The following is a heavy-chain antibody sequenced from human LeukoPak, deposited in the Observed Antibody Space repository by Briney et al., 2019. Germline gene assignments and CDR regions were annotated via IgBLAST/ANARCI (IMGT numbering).Heavy chain of an antibody. J-gene: IGHJ3*02. CDR1: GFTFSSYN. CDR3: ARDRGGSPRVARGAFDI. Sequence: GGSLRLSCAASGFTFSSYNMNWVRQAPGKGLEWVSSISSSSSYIYYADSVKGRFTISRDNAKNSLYLQMNSLRAEDTAVYYCARDRGGSPRVARGAFDIWGQGTMVTVSS. CDR2: ISSSSSYI. D-gene: IGHD3-16*01. V-gene: IGHV3-21*01.